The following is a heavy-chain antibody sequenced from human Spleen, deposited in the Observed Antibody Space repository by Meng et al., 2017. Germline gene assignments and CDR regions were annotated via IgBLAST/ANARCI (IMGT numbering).Heavy chain of an antibody. CDR2: ISAYNGNT. J-gene: IGHJ4*02. CDR1: GYTFTSYG. V-gene: IGHV1-18*01. D-gene: IGHD6-19*01. Sequence: ASVKVSCKASGYTFTSYGISWVRQAPGQGLEWMGWISAYNGNTNYAQKLQGRVTMTRNTSISTAYMELSSLRSEDTAVYYCARDSGNKPSSGWYQPAFDYWGQGTLVTVSS. CDR3: ARDSGNKPSSGWYQPAFDY.